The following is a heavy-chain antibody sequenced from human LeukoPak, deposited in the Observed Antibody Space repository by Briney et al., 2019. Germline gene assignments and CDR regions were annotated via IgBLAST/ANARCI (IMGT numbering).Heavy chain of an antibody. CDR2: INHSGST. CDR3: ARVYSYYDSSGYTY. J-gene: IGHJ4*02. V-gene: IGHV4-34*01. D-gene: IGHD3-22*01. Sequence: SETLSLTCAVYGGSFSGYYWSWIRQPPGKGLEWIGEINHSGSTNCNPSLKSRVTISVDTSKNQFSLKLSSVTAADTAVYYCARVYSYYDSSGYTYWGQGTLVTVSS. CDR1: GGSFSGYY.